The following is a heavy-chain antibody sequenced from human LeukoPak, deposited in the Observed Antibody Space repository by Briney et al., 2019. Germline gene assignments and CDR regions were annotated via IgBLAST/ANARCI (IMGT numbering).Heavy chain of an antibody. V-gene: IGHV4-34*01. CDR3: ARVAGRQWLVRPFDY. CDR2: INHSGST. Sequence: SETLSLTCAVYGGSFSGYYWSWIRQPPGKGLEWIGEINHSGSTNYNSSLKSRVTISVDTSKNQFSLKLSSVTAADTAVYYCARVAGRQWLVRPFDYWGQGTLVTVSS. CDR1: GGSFSGYY. D-gene: IGHD6-19*01. J-gene: IGHJ4*02.